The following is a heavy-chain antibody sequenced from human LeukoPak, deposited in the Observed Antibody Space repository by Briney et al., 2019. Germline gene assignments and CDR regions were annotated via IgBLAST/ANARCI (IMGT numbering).Heavy chain of an antibody. CDR2: INPNSGGT. J-gene: IGHJ6*03. CDR3: ARGLGYCSGGSCYYIDV. V-gene: IGHV1-2*06. D-gene: IGHD2-15*01. CDR1: GYTFTGYY. Sequence: ASVKVSCKASGYTFTGYYMHWVRQAPGQGLEWMGRINPNSGGTNYAQKFQGRVTMTRDTSISTAYMELSRLRSDDTAVYYCARGLGYCSGGSCYYIDVWGKGTTVTVSS.